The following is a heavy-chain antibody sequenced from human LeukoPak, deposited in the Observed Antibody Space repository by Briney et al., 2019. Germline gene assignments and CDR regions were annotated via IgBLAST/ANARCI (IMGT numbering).Heavy chain of an antibody. J-gene: IGHJ4*02. CDR2: INPNSGGT. Sequence: ASVKVSCKASGYTFTGYYMHWVRQAPGQGLEWMGWINPNSGGTNYAQKFQGRVTMTRDTSISTAYMELSRLRSNDTAVYYCARKRRDGWTFDYWGQGPLVTVSS. D-gene: IGHD5-24*01. CDR3: ARKRRDGWTFDY. V-gene: IGHV1-2*02. CDR1: GYTFTGYY.